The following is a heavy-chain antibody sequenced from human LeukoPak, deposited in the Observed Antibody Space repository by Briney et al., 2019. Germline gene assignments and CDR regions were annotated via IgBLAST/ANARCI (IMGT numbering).Heavy chain of an antibody. CDR1: GFTFSSYS. D-gene: IGHD2-15*01. J-gene: IGHJ4*02. Sequence: GGSLRLSCAASGFTFSSYSMNWVRQAPGKGLEWVSSISSSSSYIYYADSVKGRFTNSRDNAKNSLYLQMNSLRAEDTAVYYCARDRVVAPFDYWGQGTLVTVSS. CDR2: ISSSSSYI. V-gene: IGHV3-21*01. CDR3: ARDRVVAPFDY.